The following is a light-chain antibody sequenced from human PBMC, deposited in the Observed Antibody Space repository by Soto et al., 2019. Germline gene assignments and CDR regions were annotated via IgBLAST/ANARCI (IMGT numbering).Light chain of an antibody. Sequence: IVMTQSPATLSVSPGERATLSCRASQSVSSNLAWYHQKPGQAPRLLIYGASTRATGIPARFSGSGSGTEFTLTINSLQSEDFAVYYCQQYSSSSYTFGQGTKLDIK. CDR3: QQYSSSSYT. CDR2: GAS. CDR1: QSVSSN. V-gene: IGKV3D-15*01. J-gene: IGKJ2*01.